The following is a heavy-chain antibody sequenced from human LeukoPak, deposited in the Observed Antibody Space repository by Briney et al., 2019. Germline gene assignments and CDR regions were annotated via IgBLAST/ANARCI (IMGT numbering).Heavy chain of an antibody. CDR3: ARSRYSSRNWFDP. Sequence: ASVKVSCKASGYTFTSYDINWVRQAPGQGLEGILWMNPNSVNTVYAQKFQGRVTMTRNTSKSTAYMELSSLRPEDTAVYYCARSRYSSRNWFDPWGQGTLVTVSS. V-gene: IGHV1-8*01. CDR1: GYTFTSYD. D-gene: IGHD6-13*01. CDR2: MNPNSVNT. J-gene: IGHJ5*02.